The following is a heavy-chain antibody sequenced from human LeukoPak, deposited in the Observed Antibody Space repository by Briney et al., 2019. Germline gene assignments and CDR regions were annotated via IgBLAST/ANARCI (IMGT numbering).Heavy chain of an antibody. CDR1: GFTFSSYA. CDR2: ISGSGGST. Sequence: GGSLGLSCAASGFTFSSYAMSWVRQAPGKGLEWVSAISGSGGSTYYADSVKGRFTISRDNSKNTLYLQMNSLRAEDTAVYYCAKDRDYYDSSGYYDYWGQGTLVTVSS. D-gene: IGHD3-22*01. J-gene: IGHJ4*02. V-gene: IGHV3-23*01. CDR3: AKDRDYYDSSGYYDY.